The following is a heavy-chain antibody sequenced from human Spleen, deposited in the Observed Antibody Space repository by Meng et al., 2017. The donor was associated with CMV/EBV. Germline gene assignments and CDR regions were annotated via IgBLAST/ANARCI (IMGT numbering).Heavy chain of an antibody. CDR2: INPNSGGT. V-gene: IGHV1-2*02. CDR1: GYTFAGYY. Sequence: ASVKVSCKASGYTFAGYYIHWLRQAPGQGLEWMGWINPNSGGTNYAQKFQGRVTMTRDTSISTAYMELSRLRSDDTAVYYCARGALWGRYYFDYWGQGTLVTVSS. CDR3: ARGALWGRYYFDY. J-gene: IGHJ4*02. D-gene: IGHD7-27*01.